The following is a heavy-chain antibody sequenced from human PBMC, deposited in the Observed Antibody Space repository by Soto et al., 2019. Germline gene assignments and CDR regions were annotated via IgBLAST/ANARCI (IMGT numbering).Heavy chain of an antibody. Sequence: QVQLVESGGGVVQPGRSLRLSCAASGFTFSSYAMHWVRQAPGKGLEWVAVISYDGSNKYYADSVKGRFTISRDNSKDTLYLQMNSLRAGDTAVYYCARDPYYYDSSGYSFDYWGQGTLVTVSS. CDR1: GFTFSSYA. J-gene: IGHJ4*02. CDR3: ARDPYYYDSSGYSFDY. D-gene: IGHD3-22*01. CDR2: ISYDGSNK. V-gene: IGHV3-30-3*01.